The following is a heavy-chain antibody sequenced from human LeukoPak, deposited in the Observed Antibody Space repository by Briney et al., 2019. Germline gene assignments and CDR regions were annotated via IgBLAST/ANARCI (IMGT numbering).Heavy chain of an antibody. D-gene: IGHD5-12*01. J-gene: IGHJ4*02. CDR2: IYYTGSI. Sequence: SETLSLTCAVSGGSISTYYWNWIRRPPGRGLEWIGYIYYTGSISYNPSLKSRVTISLDTSKSQFPLRLTSVTAADTAVYYCASHGSSGHDPLTWGQGTLVTVSS. V-gene: IGHV4-59*08. CDR3: ASHGSSGHDPLT. CDR1: GGSISTYY.